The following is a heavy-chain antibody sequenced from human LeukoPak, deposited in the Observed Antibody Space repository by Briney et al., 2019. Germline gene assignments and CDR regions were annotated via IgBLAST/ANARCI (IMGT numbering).Heavy chain of an antibody. CDR1: GGSISSGGYY. V-gene: IGHV4-39*07. Sequence: SETLSLTCTVSGGSISSGGYYWSWIRQPPGKGLEWIGSVHYDGTTYYNPSLKSRVTISVDTSKNQFSLRLSSVNAADTAIYYCARVPLHYHYGLGQFHPWGQGTLVTVSS. D-gene: IGHD3-10*01. CDR3: ARVPLHYHYGLGQFHP. CDR2: VHYDGTT. J-gene: IGHJ5*02.